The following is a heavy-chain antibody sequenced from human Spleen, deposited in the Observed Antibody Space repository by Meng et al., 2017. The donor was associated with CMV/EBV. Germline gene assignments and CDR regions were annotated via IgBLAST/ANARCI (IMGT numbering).Heavy chain of an antibody. Sequence: SETLSLTCAVYGGSLSGYFWTWIRQPPGKGLEWIGEISYSGSTNYNPSLKSRVTISVDTSKNQFSLKLSSVTAADTAVYYCARGHSVYDFWSGYYRRGVHYFDYWGQGTLVTVSS. D-gene: IGHD3-3*01. CDR2: ISYSGST. J-gene: IGHJ4*02. CDR3: ARGHSVYDFWSGYYRRGVHYFDY. CDR1: GGSLSGYF. V-gene: IGHV4-34*01.